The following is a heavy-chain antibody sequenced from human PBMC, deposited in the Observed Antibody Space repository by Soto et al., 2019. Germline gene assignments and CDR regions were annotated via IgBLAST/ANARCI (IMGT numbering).Heavy chain of an antibody. D-gene: IGHD6-19*01. CDR2: ISHEGSNK. V-gene: IGHV3-30*03. Sequence: GGSLRLSCAASGCTFSSYAMHWVRQAPGKGLEWVAVISHEGSNKYFADSVKGRFTISRDNSKNTLYLQMNSLRAEDTAVYYCALGSGWAFDYWGQGTLVTVSS. CDR1: GCTFSSYA. CDR3: ALGSGWAFDY. J-gene: IGHJ4*02.